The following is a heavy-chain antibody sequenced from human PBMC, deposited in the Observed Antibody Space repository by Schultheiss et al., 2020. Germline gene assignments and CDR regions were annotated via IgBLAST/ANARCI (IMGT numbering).Heavy chain of an antibody. CDR3: ARDRADYDSSGYWTIDY. Sequence: GGSLRLSCAPSGFTFSSYGMHWVRQAPGKGLEWVSGISWNSGSIGYADSVKGRFTISRDNAQNSLYLQMNSLRAEDTAVYYCARDRADYDSSGYWTIDYWGQGTLVTVSS. CDR2: ISWNSGSI. CDR1: GFTFSSYG. D-gene: IGHD3-22*01. V-gene: IGHV3-48*04. J-gene: IGHJ4*02.